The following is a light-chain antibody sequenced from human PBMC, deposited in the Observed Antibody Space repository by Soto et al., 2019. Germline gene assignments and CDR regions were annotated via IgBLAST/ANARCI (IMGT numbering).Light chain of an antibody. CDR3: QAWDSSTDHVA. V-gene: IGLV3-21*02. J-gene: IGLJ2*01. Sequence: SYELTQPPSVSVAPGQTARITCEGNNIGHRSVHWYQQRPGQAPVLVVYADSDRPSGIPERSSGSKSENSATLTISTLEAGDESDYYCQAWDSSTDHVAFGGGTKLTVL. CDR1: NIGHRS. CDR2: ADS.